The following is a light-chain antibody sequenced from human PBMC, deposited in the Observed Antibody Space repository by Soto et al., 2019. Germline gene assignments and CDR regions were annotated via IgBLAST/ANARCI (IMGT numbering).Light chain of an antibody. J-gene: IGLJ3*02. Sequence: NFMLTQPHSVSESPGKTVTISCTRSSGSIARHYVQWYQQRPGSAPTTVIYENKQRPSGVPDRFSGSIDSSSNSASLTISGXRTXDXXDFXCQSYDDSNRWVFGGGTKLTVL. CDR1: SGSIARHY. CDR2: ENK. CDR3: QSYDDSNRWV. V-gene: IGLV6-57*04.